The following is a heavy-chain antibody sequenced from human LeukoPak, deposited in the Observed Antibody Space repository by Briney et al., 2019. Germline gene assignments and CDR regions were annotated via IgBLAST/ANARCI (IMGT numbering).Heavy chain of an antibody. V-gene: IGHV4-4*02. CDR2: IYHSGST. Sequence: PSGTLSLTCAVSGGSISSSNWWSWVRQPPGKGLEWIGEIYHSGSTNYNPSLKSRVTISVDTSKNQFSLKLSSVTAADTAVYYCARVISYDSSGYYSDNENWFDPWGQGTLVTVSS. CDR3: ARVISYDSSGYYSDNENWFDP. CDR1: GGSISSSNW. J-gene: IGHJ5*02. D-gene: IGHD3-22*01.